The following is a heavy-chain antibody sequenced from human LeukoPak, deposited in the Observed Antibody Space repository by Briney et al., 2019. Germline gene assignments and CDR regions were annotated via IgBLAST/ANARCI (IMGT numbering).Heavy chain of an antibody. Sequence: FWGWIRQAPGKGLEWVSYISSSGNTIYYADSVKGRFTISRDNAKNSLYLQMNSLRAEDTAVYYCARGEMATTGGHAFDIWGQGTMVTVSS. CDR2: ISSSGNTI. D-gene: IGHD5-24*01. CDR3: ARGEMATTGGHAFDI. CDR1: F. J-gene: IGHJ3*02. V-gene: IGHV3-11*01.